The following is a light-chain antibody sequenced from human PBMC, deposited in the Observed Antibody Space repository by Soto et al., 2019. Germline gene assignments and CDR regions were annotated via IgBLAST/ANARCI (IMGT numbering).Light chain of an antibody. CDR2: AAS. Sequence: IQMTQSPSSLSASVGDRVPITCRASQGISNYLAWYQQKPGKVPKLLIYAASTLQSGVRSRFSGSGSGTDFTLTISSLKPEDVATYYCQKYNSAPSTFGHGTKVEIK. J-gene: IGKJ1*01. V-gene: IGKV1-27*01. CDR3: QKYNSAPST. CDR1: QGISNY.